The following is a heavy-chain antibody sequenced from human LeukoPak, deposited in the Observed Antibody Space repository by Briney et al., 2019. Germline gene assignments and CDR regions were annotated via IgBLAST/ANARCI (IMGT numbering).Heavy chain of an antibody. D-gene: IGHD3-22*01. Sequence: SETLSLTCAVYGGSFSGYYWSWIRQPPGKGLEWIGYIYYSGSTNYNPSLKSRVTISVDTSKNQFSLKLSSVTAADTAVYYCAGSYGYYYDSSGYSRWGQGTLVTVSS. CDR2: IYYSGST. CDR1: GGSFSGYY. CDR3: AGSYGYYYDSSGYSR. V-gene: IGHV4-59*08. J-gene: IGHJ4*02.